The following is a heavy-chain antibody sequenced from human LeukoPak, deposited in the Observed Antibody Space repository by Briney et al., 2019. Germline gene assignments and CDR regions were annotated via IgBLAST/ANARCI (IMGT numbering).Heavy chain of an antibody. J-gene: IGHJ4*02. Sequence: GESLKISCKGSGYSFNSYWIAWVRQMPGKGLEWVGIIYAGDSDARYGPSFQGQVTFSADKSINTAYLQWNSLKASDTAMYYCARLLPGNPLLDYWGQGTLVTVSS. CDR1: GYSFNSYW. CDR2: IYAGDSDA. V-gene: IGHV5-51*01. D-gene: IGHD2-15*01. CDR3: ARLLPGNPLLDY.